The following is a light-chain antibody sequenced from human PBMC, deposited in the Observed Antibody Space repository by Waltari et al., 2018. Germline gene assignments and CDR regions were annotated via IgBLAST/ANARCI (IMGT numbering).Light chain of an antibody. J-gene: IGLJ2*01. CDR3: QSYDSSLSGHVV. CDR2: VNT. CDR1: SSNIGSGYD. V-gene: IGLV1-40*01. Sequence: QSVLTQPPSVSGAPGQRVTISCTGSSSNIGSGYDVHWYQPFPGTAPKLLIFVNTNRPEGVPDRFAGSKSGTSASLAITGLQAEDEADYYCQSYDSSLSGHVVFGGGTKLTVL.